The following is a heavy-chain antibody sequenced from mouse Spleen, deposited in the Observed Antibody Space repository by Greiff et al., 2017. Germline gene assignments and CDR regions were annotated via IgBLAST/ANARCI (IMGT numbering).Heavy chain of an antibody. CDR1: GFTFSDYG. V-gene: IGHV5-17*01. CDR3: ARREGYGSSFYWYFDV. D-gene: IGHD1-1*01. CDR2: ISSGSSTI. Sequence: EVQLVESGGGLVKPGGSLKLSCAASGFTFSDYGMHWVRQAPEKGLEWVAYISSGSSTIYYADTVKGRFTISRDNAKNTLFLQMTSLRSEDTAMYYCARREGYGSSFYWYFDVWGTGTTVTVSS. J-gene: IGHJ1*03.